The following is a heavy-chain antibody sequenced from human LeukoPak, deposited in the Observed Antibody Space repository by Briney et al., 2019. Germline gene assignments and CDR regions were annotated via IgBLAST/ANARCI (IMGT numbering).Heavy chain of an antibody. Sequence: ASVTVSCKVSGYTLTELSMHWVRQAPGKGLEWMGGFDPEDGETIYAQKFQGRVTMTRDMSTSTVYMELSSLRSEDTAVYYCARVQYYDFWSEHALDYWGQGTLVTVSS. CDR2: FDPEDGET. J-gene: IGHJ4*02. CDR3: ARVQYYDFWSEHALDY. D-gene: IGHD3-3*01. CDR1: GYTLTELS. V-gene: IGHV1-24*01.